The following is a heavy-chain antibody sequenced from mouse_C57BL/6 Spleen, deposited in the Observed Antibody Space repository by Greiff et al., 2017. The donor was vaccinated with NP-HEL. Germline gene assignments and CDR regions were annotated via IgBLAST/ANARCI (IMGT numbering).Heavy chain of an antibody. CDR2: IDPETGGT. CDR3: TRFRCYFDY. D-gene: IGHD3-2*02. V-gene: IGHV1-15*01. CDR1: GYTFTDYE. J-gene: IGHJ2*01. Sequence: QVQLKQSGAELVRPGASVTLSCKASGYTFTDYEMHWVKQTPVHGLEWIGAIDPETGGTAYNQKFKGKAILTADKSSSTAYMELRSLTSEDSAVYYCTRFRCYFDYWGQGTTLTVSS.